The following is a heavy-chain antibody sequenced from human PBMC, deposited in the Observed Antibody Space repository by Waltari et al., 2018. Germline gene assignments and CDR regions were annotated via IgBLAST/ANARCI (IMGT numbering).Heavy chain of an antibody. CDR3: ARQYGGWGTYFDL. D-gene: IGHD3-10*01. J-gene: IGHJ2*01. Sequence: QVQLQESGPGLVKPSETLSLTCTVSGGSISSYYWSWIRQPPGKGLEWIGYIYYSGSTNYNPSLKSRVTISVDTSKNQFSLKLSCVTAADTAVYYCARQYGGWGTYFDLWGRGTLVTVSS. CDR1: GGSISSYY. V-gene: IGHV4-59*08. CDR2: IYYSGST.